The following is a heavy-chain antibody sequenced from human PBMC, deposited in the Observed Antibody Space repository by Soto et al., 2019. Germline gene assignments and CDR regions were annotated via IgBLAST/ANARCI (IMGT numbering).Heavy chain of an antibody. V-gene: IGHV3-74*01. CDR1: GFTFRKFW. CDR3: AIQDCTNDVCLEAAVTVGGALES. J-gene: IGHJ1*01. D-gene: IGHD2-21*01. Sequence: EVQLVQSGGGLAQPGTSLRLSCAASGFTFRKFWMHWVRQVPGKGPVWVSYISSDGTTTDYADSVKGRFIMSRDNAKDTLYLQMDNLGAEDTAVYYCAIQDCTNDVCLEAAVTVGGALESWGQGSLVTVSS. CDR2: ISSDGTTT.